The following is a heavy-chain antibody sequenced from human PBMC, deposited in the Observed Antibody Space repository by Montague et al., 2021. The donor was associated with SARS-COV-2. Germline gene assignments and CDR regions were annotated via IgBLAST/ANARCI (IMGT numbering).Heavy chain of an antibody. Sequence: SLRLSWAASGFTFGDYTMHWVRQAPGKGLERVSGINWNSGSIGYADSVKGRVTISRDNAKRYLYLEMNSLRGEDTAIYYCAKDARPGIGAPEDHWGQGTLVIVSS. J-gene: IGHJ4*02. D-gene: IGHD6-13*01. CDR3: AKDARPGIGAPEDH. CDR1: GFTFGDYT. V-gene: IGHV3-9*01. CDR2: INWNSGSI.